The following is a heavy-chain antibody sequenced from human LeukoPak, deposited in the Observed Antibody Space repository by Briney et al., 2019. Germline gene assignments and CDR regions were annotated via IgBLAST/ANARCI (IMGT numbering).Heavy chain of an antibody. V-gene: IGHV3-53*01. CDR1: GFIVSSNY. Sequence: GGSLRLSCAASGFIVSSNYMSWVRQAPGKGLEWVSVIYSGDSTYYADSVKGRFTISRDNSKNTLSLQMNSLRAEDTAVYYCARDSSIVVVVAAFDYWGQGTLVTVSS. CDR3: ARDSSIVVVVAAFDY. J-gene: IGHJ4*02. D-gene: IGHD2-15*01. CDR2: IYSGDST.